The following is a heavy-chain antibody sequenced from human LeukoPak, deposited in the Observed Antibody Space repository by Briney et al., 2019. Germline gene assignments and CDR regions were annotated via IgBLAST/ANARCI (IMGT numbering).Heavy chain of an antibody. CDR2: ISWDGGST. CDR3: AKGREAYSSSGMDV. Sequence: GGSLRLSCAASGFTFDDYAMHWVRQAPGKGLEWVSLISWDGGSTYYADSVKGRFTISRGNSKNSLYLQMNSLRVEDTALYYCAKGREAYSSSGMDVWGKGTTVTVSS. D-gene: IGHD6-6*01. V-gene: IGHV3-43D*04. CDR1: GFTFDDYA. J-gene: IGHJ6*03.